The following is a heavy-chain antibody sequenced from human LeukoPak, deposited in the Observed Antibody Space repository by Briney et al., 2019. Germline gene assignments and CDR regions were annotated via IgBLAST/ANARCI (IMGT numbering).Heavy chain of an antibody. D-gene: IGHD3-3*01. Sequence: PGGSLRLSCAASGFTFSHYGMHWVRQAPGKGLEWVAFKQNDGSTTFYADSVKGRFTISRDNSKNTVFLQMNSLRTDDTAVYYCGREQSGYYVHAFEPWGQGTLVTVSS. CDR2: KQNDGSTT. CDR1: GFTFSHYG. V-gene: IGHV3-30*02. J-gene: IGHJ5*02. CDR3: GREQSGYYVHAFEP.